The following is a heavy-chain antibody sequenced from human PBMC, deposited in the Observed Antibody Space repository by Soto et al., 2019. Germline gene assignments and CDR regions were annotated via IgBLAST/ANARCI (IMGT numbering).Heavy chain of an antibody. Sequence: EVQLVESGGGLVQPGRSLRLSCAASGFTFDDNAMHWVRQSPGKGLEWVSGISWNSGTIAYADSVKGRFTISRDNAKNPLYLQMNSLRAEDPALYYFARNMYFITAAGGGIDDWGQGTLVTVSS. CDR3: ARNMYFITAAGGGIDD. V-gene: IGHV3-9*01. J-gene: IGHJ4*02. CDR1: GFTFDDNA. D-gene: IGHD6-25*01. CDR2: ISWNSGTI.